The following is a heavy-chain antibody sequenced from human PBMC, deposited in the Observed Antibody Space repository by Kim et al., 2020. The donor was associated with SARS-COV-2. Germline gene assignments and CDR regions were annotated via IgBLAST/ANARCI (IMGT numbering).Heavy chain of an antibody. CDR1: GFTFSTYS. CDR2: ISSSSSYI. Sequence: GGSLRLSCAASGFTFSTYSMNWVRQAPGKGLEWVSSISSSSSYIYYADSLKGRFTISRDNAKNSLYLQMNSLRAEDTAVFYCARLIAVAGTGVGMDVWGQGTTVTVSS. J-gene: IGHJ6*02. CDR3: ARLIAVAGTGVGMDV. D-gene: IGHD6-19*01. V-gene: IGHV3-21*01.